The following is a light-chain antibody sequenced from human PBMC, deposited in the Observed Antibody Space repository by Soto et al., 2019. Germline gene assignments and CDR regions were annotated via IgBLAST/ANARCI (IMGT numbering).Light chain of an antibody. CDR2: AVA. Sequence: QSALTQPRSVSGSPGQSVTISCTGTSSDIDTNNFVSWYQQHPGKAPKLMIYAVAKRPSGVPGRFSGSKSGNTASLTISGLQAEDEAEYYCCSYAGRYSLLFGGGTKLT. CDR1: SSDIDTNNF. J-gene: IGLJ2*01. V-gene: IGLV2-11*01. CDR3: CSYAGRYSLL.